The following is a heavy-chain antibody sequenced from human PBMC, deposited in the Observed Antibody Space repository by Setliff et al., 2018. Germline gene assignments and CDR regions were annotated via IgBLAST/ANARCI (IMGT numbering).Heavy chain of an antibody. V-gene: IGHV4-4*08. D-gene: IGHD4-17*01. CDR1: GGSISSYY. CDR2: IYTSGST. Sequence: SETLSLTCTVSGGSISSYYWSWIRQPPGKGLEWIGYIYTSGSTNYNPSLKSRVTISVDTSKKQFSLKLTSVTAADTAVYYCARLSQYSDYPTYYFDYWGQGTLVTV. CDR3: ARLSQYSDYPTYYFDY. J-gene: IGHJ4*02.